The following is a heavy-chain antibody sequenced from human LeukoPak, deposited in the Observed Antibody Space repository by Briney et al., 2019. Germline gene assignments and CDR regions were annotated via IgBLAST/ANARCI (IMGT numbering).Heavy chain of an antibody. Sequence: PGGSLRLSCAASGFTFSNYNFYWVRQAPGKGLEWVSVLYSDGSTYYADSVKGRFTISRDNSKNTLCLQMSNLRAEDTAVYYCARAPYDSSGYTANHDYWGQGTLVTVSS. V-gene: IGHV3-53*01. CDR2: LYSDGST. CDR3: ARAPYDSSGYTANHDY. CDR1: GFTFSNYN. D-gene: IGHD3-22*01. J-gene: IGHJ4*02.